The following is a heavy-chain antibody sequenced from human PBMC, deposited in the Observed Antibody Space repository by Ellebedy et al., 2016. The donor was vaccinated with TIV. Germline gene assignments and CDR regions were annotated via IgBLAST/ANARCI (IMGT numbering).Heavy chain of an antibody. CDR1: GGSISSYY. J-gene: IGHJ5*02. CDR3: ARLRKENWFDP. Sequence: MPSETLSLTCTVSGGSISSYYWGWIRQPPGKGLEWIGSIYYSGSTYYNPSLKSRVTISVDTSKNQFSLKLSSVTAADTAVYYCARLRKENWFDPWGQGTLVTVSS. V-gene: IGHV4-39*01. CDR2: IYYSGST.